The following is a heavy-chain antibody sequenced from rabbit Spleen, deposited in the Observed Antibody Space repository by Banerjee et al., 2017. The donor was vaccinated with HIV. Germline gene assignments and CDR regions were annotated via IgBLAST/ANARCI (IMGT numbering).Heavy chain of an antibody. CDR3: ARDQAGAADYRALVL. D-gene: IGHD2-1*01. CDR1: GFSFSSSYW. V-gene: IGHV1S45*01. J-gene: IGHJ4*01. Sequence: QQQLVESGGGLVKPGASLTLTCKASGFSFSSSYWICWVRQAPGKGLEWIGCIYTGSGNTYNASWAKGRFTISKTSSTTVTLQMTSLTAADTATYFCARDQAGAADYRALVLWGPGTLVTVS. CDR2: IYTGSGNT.